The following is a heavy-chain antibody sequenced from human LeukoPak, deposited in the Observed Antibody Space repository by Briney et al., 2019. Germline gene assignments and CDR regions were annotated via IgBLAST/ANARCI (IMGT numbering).Heavy chain of an antibody. V-gene: IGHV1-24*01. J-gene: IGHJ4*02. CDR2: FNREDDAA. Sequence: ASVKVSCKVSGYSVTELSMNWVRQAPGPGLEWMGGFNREDDAALYAQNFQGRVTMTEDTSTDTAYMELSSLRSEDTALYYCATLGSYYDSSGRPLLPDWGQGTLVTVSS. CDR3: ATLGSYYDSSGRPLLPD. CDR1: GYSVTELS. D-gene: IGHD3-22*01.